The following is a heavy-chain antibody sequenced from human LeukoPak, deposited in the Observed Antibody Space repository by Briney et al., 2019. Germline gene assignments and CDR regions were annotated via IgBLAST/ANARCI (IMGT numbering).Heavy chain of an antibody. D-gene: IGHD1-26*01. CDR3: ARGKWEPKSYDAFDI. J-gene: IGHJ3*02. CDR2: INPNSGGT. V-gene: IGHV1-2*02. CDR1: GYTFTGYY. Sequence: ASVKVSCKASGYTFTGYYMHWVRQAPGQGLEWMGWINPNSGGTNYAQKFQGRVTMTRDTSISTAYMELSRLRSDDTAVYYCARGKWEPKSYDAFDIWGQGTMVTVSS.